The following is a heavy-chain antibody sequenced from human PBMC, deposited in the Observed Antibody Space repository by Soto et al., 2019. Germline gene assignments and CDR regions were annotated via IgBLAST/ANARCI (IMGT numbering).Heavy chain of an antibody. CDR3: AKRVSGDD. Sequence: EVQLLESGGGLVQPGGSLRLSCAASGFTFSSYAMSWVLQAPGKGLEWGSTIGGNGVSTYYADSVKGRFTIARDNSKNTLYLHMNSLRAEDRALYYCAKRVSGDDWGQGTLVTVSS. D-gene: IGHD3-10*01. V-gene: IGHV3-23*01. CDR2: IGGNGVST. J-gene: IGHJ4*02. CDR1: GFTFSSYA.